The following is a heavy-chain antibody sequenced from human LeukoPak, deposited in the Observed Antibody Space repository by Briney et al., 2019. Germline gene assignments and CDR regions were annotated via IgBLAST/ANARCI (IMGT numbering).Heavy chain of an antibody. J-gene: IGHJ4*02. Sequence: GGSLRLSCVASGFTLSSYSMNWVRQAPGKGLEWVSYISDTGSTIAYADSVKGRFTMSRDEAKNSLHLQMNSLRAEDTAVYYCARDSRVGATPYFDYWGQGTLVTVSS. V-gene: IGHV3-48*01. D-gene: IGHD1-26*01. CDR2: ISDTGSTI. CDR3: ARDSRVGATPYFDY. CDR1: GFTLSSYS.